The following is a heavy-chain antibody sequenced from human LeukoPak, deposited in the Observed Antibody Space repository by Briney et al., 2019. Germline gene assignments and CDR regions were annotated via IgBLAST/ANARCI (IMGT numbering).Heavy chain of an antibody. D-gene: IGHD6-13*01. Sequence: GGSLRLSCAASGFTFSSYSMNWVRQAPGKGLEWVSSISSSSSYIYYADSVKGRFTISRDNAKNSLYLQMDSLRAEDTAVYYCARGGIGCFDYWGQGTLVTVSS. CDR1: GFTFSSYS. V-gene: IGHV3-21*01. CDR3: ARGGIGCFDY. CDR2: ISSSSSYI. J-gene: IGHJ4*02.